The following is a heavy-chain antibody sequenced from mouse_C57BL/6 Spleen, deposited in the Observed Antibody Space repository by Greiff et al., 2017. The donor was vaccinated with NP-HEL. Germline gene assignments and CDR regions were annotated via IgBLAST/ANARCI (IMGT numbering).Heavy chain of an antibody. Sequence: VQLKESGGDLVKPGGSLKLSCAASGFTFSSYGMSWVRQTPDKRLEWVATISSGGSYTYYPDSVKGRFTISRDNAKNTLYLQMSSLKSEDTAMYYCAREVQDAMDHWGQGTSVTVSS. CDR1: GFTFSSYG. J-gene: IGHJ4*01. CDR3: AREVQDAMDH. CDR2: ISSGGSYT. V-gene: IGHV5-6*01. D-gene: IGHD2-14*01.